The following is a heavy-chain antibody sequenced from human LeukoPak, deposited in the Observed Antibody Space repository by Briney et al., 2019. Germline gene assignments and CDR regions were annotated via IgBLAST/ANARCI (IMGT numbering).Heavy chain of an antibody. V-gene: IGHV3-23*01. D-gene: IGHD3-22*01. CDR1: GFTFTNYA. Sequence: GGSLRLSCVASGFTFTNYAMTWVRQAPGKGLEWVSSIFNTGSTYYADSVKGRVTISRDNSRNMVYLQMNSLRAEDTAVYYCAKDRTYHSDFSAYYFSPSLQQYWGQGTLVTVSS. J-gene: IGHJ4*02. CDR2: IFNTGST. CDR3: AKDRTYHSDFSAYYFSPSLQQY.